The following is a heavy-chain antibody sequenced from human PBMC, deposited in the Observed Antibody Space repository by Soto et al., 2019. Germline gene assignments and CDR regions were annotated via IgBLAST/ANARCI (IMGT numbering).Heavy chain of an antibody. V-gene: IGHV4-31*03. J-gene: IGHJ4*02. CDR3: ARDSISGGGNFDY. D-gene: IGHD3-3*02. Sequence: SETLSLTCTVSGDSISSGGYYWSWIRQHPGKGLEWIGYIYYSGSTYYNPSLKSRVTISVDTSKNQFSLKLSSVTAADTAVYYCARDSISGGGNFDYWGQGTLVTVSS. CDR1: GDSISSGGYY. CDR2: IYYSGST.